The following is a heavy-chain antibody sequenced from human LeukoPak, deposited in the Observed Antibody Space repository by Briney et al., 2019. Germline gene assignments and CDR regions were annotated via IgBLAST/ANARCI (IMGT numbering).Heavy chain of an antibody. V-gene: IGHV4-30-4*01. CDR1: GGSVSGYY. CDR2: IYYSGST. D-gene: IGHD2-2*01. CDR3: ARERDYCSSTSCYAGTVDY. J-gene: IGHJ4*02. Sequence: PSETLSLTCTVSGGSVSGYYWSWIRQPPGKGLEWIGYIYYSGSTYYNPSLKSRVTISVDTSKNQFSLKLSSVTAADTAVYYCARERDYCSSTSCYAGTVDYWGQGTLVTVSS.